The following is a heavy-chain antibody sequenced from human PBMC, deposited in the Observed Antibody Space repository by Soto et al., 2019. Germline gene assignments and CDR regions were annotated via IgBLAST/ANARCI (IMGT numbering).Heavy chain of an antibody. CDR1: GGSISSYY. CDR3: ARGSTGYSSSWYRY. CDR2: IYNSGST. J-gene: IGHJ4*02. D-gene: IGHD6-13*01. Sequence: QVQLQESGPGLVKPSETLSLTCTVSGGSISSYYWSWIRQPPGKGLEWIGYIYNSGSTNYNPSLKGRVTISVDTSKHQGSQELSSVTAADTAVYYCARGSTGYSSSWYRYWGQGTLVTVSS. V-gene: IGHV4-4*09.